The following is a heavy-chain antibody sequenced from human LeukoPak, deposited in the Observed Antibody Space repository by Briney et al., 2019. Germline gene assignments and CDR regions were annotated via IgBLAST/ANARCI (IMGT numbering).Heavy chain of an antibody. CDR3: ASGLGSRGWYSGAFDI. CDR1: GFTFSIYD. D-gene: IGHD6-19*01. CDR2: ISYDGSNK. J-gene: IGHJ3*02. Sequence: GGSLRLSCAASGFTFSIYDMHWVRQAPGKGLEWVAVISYDGSNKYYADSVKGRFTISRDNSKNTLYLQMNCLRAEDTAVYYCASGLGSRGWYSGAFDIWGQGTMVTVSS. V-gene: IGHV3-30-3*01.